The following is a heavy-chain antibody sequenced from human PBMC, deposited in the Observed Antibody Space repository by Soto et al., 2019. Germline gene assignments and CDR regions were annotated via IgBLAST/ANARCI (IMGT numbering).Heavy chain of an antibody. J-gene: IGHJ5*02. V-gene: IGHV4-59*01. Sequence: SETLSLTCTVSGGSISSYYWSWIRQPPGKGLEWIGYIYYSGSTNYNPSLKSRVTISVDTSKNQFSLKLSSVTAADTAVYYCARHKTTMLTVVSAFDPWGQGTRVTVS. CDR3: ARHKTTMLTVVSAFDP. D-gene: IGHD3-22*01. CDR2: IYYSGST. CDR1: GGSISSYY.